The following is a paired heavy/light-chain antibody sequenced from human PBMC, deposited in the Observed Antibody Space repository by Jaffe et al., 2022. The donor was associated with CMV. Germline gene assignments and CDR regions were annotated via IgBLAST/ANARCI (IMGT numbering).Light chain of an antibody. CDR1: QSIASY. CDR3: QQSFSTPYT. CDR2: AAS. J-gene: IGKJ2*01. Sequence: DIQMTQSPSSLSASVGDRVTITCRASQSIASYLNWYQQKPGKAPKLLIYAASSLQSGVPSRFSGSGSGTEFSLTVSSLHPEDSATYHCQQSFSTPYTFGQGTKLEI. V-gene: IGKV1-39*01.
Heavy chain of an antibody. CDR1: GVSISVYY. J-gene: IGHJ6*03. V-gene: IGHV4-59*01. Sequence: QEQLQESGPGLVKPSETLSLTCTVSGVSISVYYWSWIRQPPGKGLEWIGYIYYSGSTSYNPSLKSRVTISVDTSKNQFSLKLSSVTAADTAVYYCARHGNYYYYMGVWGKGTTVTVSS. D-gene: IGHD1-1*01. CDR3: ARHGNYYYYMGV. CDR2: IYYSGST.